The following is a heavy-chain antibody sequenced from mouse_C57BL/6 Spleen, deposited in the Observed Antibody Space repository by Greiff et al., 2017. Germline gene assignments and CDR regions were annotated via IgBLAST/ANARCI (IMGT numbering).Heavy chain of an antibody. V-gene: IGHV1-9*01. CDR1: GYTFTGYW. J-gene: IGHJ3*01. CDR3: ASKIYFFFAD. Sequence: VQLQQSGAELTKPGASVKLSCKASGYTFTGYWIGWVKQRPGHGLAWIGELFPGRGRTNSNQKFKGKATFTAETSSTTAYMQHSRLTTDDSTIYYCASKIYFFFADWGQGTLVTVSA. CDR2: LFPGRGRT. D-gene: IGHD2-1*01.